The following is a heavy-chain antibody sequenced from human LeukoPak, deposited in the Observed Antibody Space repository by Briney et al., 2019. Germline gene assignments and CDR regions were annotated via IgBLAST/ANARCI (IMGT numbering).Heavy chain of an antibody. D-gene: IGHD2-15*01. J-gene: IGHJ4*02. Sequence: PGGSLRLSCAASGFTFSRFAMSWVRQAPGKGLEWVSTICGSSDNTYNADSVKGRFTISRDNSKNTLYLQMNSLRDEDTAIYYCAKGFRSDGTCYSSVDYWGQGTLVTVCS. V-gene: IGHV3-23*01. CDR2: ICGSSDNT. CDR3: AKGFRSDGTCYSSVDY. CDR1: GFTFSRFA.